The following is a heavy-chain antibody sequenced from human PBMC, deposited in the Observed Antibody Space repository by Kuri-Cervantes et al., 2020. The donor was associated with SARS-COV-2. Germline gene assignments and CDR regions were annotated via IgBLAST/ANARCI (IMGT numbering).Heavy chain of an antibody. J-gene: IGHJ6*03. Sequence: ESLKISCTVSGGSISSYYWSWIRQPPGKGLEWIGYIYYSGSTNYNPSLKSRVTISVDTSKNQFSLKLSSVTAADTAVYYCARATTYYDFFTGYYIPFYMDVWGKGTTVTVSS. V-gene: IGHV4-59*01. CDR3: ARATTYYDFFTGYYIPFYMDV. CDR2: IYYSGST. CDR1: GGSISSYY. D-gene: IGHD3-9*01.